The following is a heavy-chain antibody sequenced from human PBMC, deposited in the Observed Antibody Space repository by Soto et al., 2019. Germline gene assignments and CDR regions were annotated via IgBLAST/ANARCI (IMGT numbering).Heavy chain of an antibody. D-gene: IGHD2-2*01. CDR1: GYTFTSYY. V-gene: IGHV1-46*03. CDR3: ARGPSVYCSSTSCYADAFDI. J-gene: IGHJ3*02. Sequence: ASVKVSCKASGYTFTSYYMHWVRQAPGQGLEWMGIINPSGGSTSYAQKFQGRVTMTRDTSTSTVYMELSSLRSEDTAVYYCARGPSVYCSSTSCYADAFDIWGQGTMVTGSS. CDR2: INPSGGST.